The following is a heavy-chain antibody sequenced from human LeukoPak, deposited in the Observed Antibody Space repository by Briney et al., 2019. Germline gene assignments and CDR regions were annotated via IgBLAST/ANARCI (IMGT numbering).Heavy chain of an antibody. CDR2: IYYSGST. CDR1: GGSISSYY. Sequence: PSETLSLTCTVSGGSISSYYWSWIRQPPGKGLEWIGYIYYSGSTNYNPSLKSRVTISVDTSKNQFSLKLSSVTAADTAVYHCARCSGAFNNWFDPWGQGTLVTVSS. V-gene: IGHV4-59*08. D-gene: IGHD2-15*01. J-gene: IGHJ5*02. CDR3: ARCSGAFNNWFDP.